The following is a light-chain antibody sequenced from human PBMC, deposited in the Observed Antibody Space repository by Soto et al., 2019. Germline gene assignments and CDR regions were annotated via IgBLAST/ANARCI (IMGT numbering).Light chain of an antibody. CDR1: ERLSSVY. J-gene: IGKJ1*01. V-gene: IGKV3-15*01. Sequence: EIMLTQSPGTLSLSPGEGATLSCRASERLSSVYLAWYQQKPGQAPRLLIYGASTRATGIPARFSGSGSGTEFTLTISSLQSEDFAVYYCQQYNDWPRTFGQGTRWIS. CDR2: GAS. CDR3: QQYNDWPRT.